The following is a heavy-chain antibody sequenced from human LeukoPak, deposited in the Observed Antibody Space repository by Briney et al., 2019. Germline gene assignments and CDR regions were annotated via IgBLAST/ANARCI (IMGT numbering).Heavy chain of an antibody. CDR3: AREYYDFWSGQGPFDY. CDR1: GGSVSGYY. J-gene: IGHJ4*02. D-gene: IGHD3-3*01. V-gene: IGHV4-34*01. CDR2: INHSGST. Sequence: SETLSLTCAVYGGSVSGYYWSWIRQPPGKGLEWIGEINHSGSTNYNPSLKSRVTISVDTSKNQLSLKLSSVTAADTAVYYCAREYYDFWSGQGPFDYWGQGTLVTVSS.